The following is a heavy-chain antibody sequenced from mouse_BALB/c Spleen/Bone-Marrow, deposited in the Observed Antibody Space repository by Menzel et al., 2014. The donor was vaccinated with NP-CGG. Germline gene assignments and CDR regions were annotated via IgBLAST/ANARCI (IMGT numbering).Heavy chain of an antibody. J-gene: IGHJ3*01. CDR2: IDPANGNT. Sequence: EVQLQQSGAELVKPGASVKLSCTASGFNIKDTYMHWVKQRPKQGLEWIGRIDPANGNTKYDPKFQGKATITADTSSNTAYPQRSSLTSEDTAVYYCASYYYGRGWFAYWGQGTLVTVSA. CDR3: ASYYYGRGWFAY. CDR1: GFNIKDTY. D-gene: IGHD1-1*01. V-gene: IGHV14-3*02.